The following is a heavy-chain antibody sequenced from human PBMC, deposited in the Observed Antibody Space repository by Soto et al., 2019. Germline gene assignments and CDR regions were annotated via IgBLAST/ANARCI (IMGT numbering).Heavy chain of an antibody. CDR2: INHSGST. J-gene: IGHJ4*02. Sequence: PSETLSLTCAVYGGSFSGYYWSWIRQPPGKGLEWIGEINHSGSTNYNPSLKSRVTISVDTSKNQFSLKLSSVTAADTAVYYGASIAVADYWGQGTLVTVYS. CDR3: ASIAVADY. D-gene: IGHD6-19*01. CDR1: GGSFSGYY. V-gene: IGHV4-34*01.